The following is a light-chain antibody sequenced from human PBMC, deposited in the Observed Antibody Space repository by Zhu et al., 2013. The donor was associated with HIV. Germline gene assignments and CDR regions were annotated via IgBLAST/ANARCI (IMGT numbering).Light chain of an antibody. Sequence: DIQMTQSPSTLSASVGDRVTITCRASQPISKWLAWYQQKPGKVPKLLIYDASNLKSGVPSRFSGRGSGTEFTLTISSLQPDDFATYYCQEYNSYWTFGQGTKVEIK. V-gene: IGKV1-5*01. CDR1: QPISKW. J-gene: IGKJ1*01. CDR2: DAS. CDR3: QEYNSYWT.